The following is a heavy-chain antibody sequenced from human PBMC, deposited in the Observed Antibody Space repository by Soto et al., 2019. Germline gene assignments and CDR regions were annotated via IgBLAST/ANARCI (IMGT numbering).Heavy chain of an antibody. CDR1: GFTFSSYA. CDR3: ARAQSSGSYYSDY. CDR2: IWYDGSNK. D-gene: IGHD1-26*01. J-gene: IGHJ4*02. Sequence: GWSLRLSCAASGFTFSSYAMHWVRQAPGKGLEWVAVIWYDGSNKYYADSVKGRFTISRDNSKNTLYLQMNSLRAEDTAVYYCARAQSSGSYYSDYWGQGTLVTVSS. V-gene: IGHV3-33*01.